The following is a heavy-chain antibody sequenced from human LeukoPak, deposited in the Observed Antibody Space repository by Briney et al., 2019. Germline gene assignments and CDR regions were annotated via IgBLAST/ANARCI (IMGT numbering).Heavy chain of an antibody. J-gene: IGHJ4*02. CDR1: GFTFSSYP. V-gene: IGHV3-64*02. Sequence: GGSLRLSCTASGFTFSSYPMHWVRQAPGKGLEYVSAILGNGHASFYADSVKGRFTISRDNSKNTLYLQMGSLRPDDMAVYYCARDTTSGWSFGYWGQGTQVTVSS. CDR3: ARDTTSGWSFGY. CDR2: ILGNGHAS. D-gene: IGHD6-19*01.